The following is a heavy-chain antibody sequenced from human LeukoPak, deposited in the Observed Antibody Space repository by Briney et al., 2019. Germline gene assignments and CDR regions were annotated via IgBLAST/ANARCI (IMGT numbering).Heavy chain of an antibody. CDR2: ISYDGSNK. D-gene: IGHD2-15*01. J-gene: IGHJ4*02. V-gene: IGHV3-30*04. CDR3: ARGPLGYCRE. CDR1: GFTFSSYA. Sequence: SGGSLRLSCAASGFTFSSYAMHWVRQAPGKGLEWVAVISYDGSNKYYADSVKGRFTISRDNSKNTLYLQMNSLRAEDTAVYYCARGPLGYCREWGQGTLVTVSS.